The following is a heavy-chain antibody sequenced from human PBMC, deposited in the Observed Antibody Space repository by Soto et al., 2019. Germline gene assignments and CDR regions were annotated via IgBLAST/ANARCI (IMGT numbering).Heavy chain of an antibody. CDR1: GFTVSSNY. V-gene: IGHV3-66*03. Sequence: GGSLRLSCAASGFTVSSNYMSWVRQAPGKGLEWVSVIYSCGSTYYADSVKGRFTISRDDSKNTLYLQLNSLRAEDTAVYYCGRITLKTSVDTFDFWGQGTMVTVSS. D-gene: IGHD3-22*01. CDR3: GRITLKTSVDTFDF. J-gene: IGHJ3*01. CDR2: IYSCGST.